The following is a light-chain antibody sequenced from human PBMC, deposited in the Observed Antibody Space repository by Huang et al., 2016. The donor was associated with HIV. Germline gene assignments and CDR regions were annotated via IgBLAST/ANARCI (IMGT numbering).Light chain of an antibody. CDR1: QSISSY. J-gene: IGKJ1*01. V-gene: IGKV1-39*01. Sequence: DIQMTQSQSSLSASVGDRVTITCRASQSISSYLNWYKQKPGKAPKILIYAASSLQSVFPSRFSGSGSGTDFTLTISSLQPEDFATYYCQQSYSTLWTFGQGTKVEIK. CDR3: QQSYSTLWT. CDR2: AAS.